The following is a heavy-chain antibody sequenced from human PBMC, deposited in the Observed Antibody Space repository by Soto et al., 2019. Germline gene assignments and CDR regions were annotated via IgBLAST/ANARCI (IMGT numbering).Heavy chain of an antibody. CDR1: GYSFTSYW. Sequence: PGESLKISCKGSGYSFTSYWISWVRQMPGKGLEWMGRIDPSDSCTNYSPSFQGHVTISADKSISTAYLQWSSLKASDTAMYYCARHEPGDQTTSDYWGQGTLVTVSS. CDR2: IDPSDSCT. J-gene: IGHJ4*02. CDR3: ARHEPGDQTTSDY. V-gene: IGHV5-10-1*01. D-gene: IGHD4-17*01.